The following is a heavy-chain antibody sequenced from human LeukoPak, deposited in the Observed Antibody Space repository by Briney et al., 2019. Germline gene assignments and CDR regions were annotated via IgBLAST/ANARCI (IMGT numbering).Heavy chain of an antibody. V-gene: IGHV3-30*02. D-gene: IGHD1-14*01. CDR1: GFTFSNYA. Sequence: GGSLRLSCAASGFTFSNYAMHWVREAPGKGLEWGAFIRNDGNEIYYADSVKGRFTISRDNSRDTLYFQMNSLIYEDTAVYYCAKTGFQWGEYFYYMDVWGKGTTVTVSS. CDR2: IRNDGNEI. J-gene: IGHJ6*03. CDR3: AKTGFQWGEYFYYMDV.